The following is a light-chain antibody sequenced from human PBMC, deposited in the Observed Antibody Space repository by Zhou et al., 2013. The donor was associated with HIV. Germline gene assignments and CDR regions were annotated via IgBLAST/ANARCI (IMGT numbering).Light chain of an antibody. CDR2: TAS. Sequence: DFQMTQSPSSLSASVGDRVTISCRASQSIDNYLNWYQQRPGKAPKLLIYTASSLQSGVPSRFSGGGSGTEFTLTISSLQPDDFATYYCQQYNSYSLWMFGQGTKVEIK. CDR1: QSIDNY. V-gene: IGKV1-5*01. CDR3: QQYNSYSLWM. J-gene: IGKJ1*01.